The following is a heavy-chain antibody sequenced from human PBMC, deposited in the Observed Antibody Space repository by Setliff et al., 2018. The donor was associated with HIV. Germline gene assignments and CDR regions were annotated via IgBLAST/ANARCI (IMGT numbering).Heavy chain of an antibody. CDR1: GGSFSGYY. Sequence: SETLSLTCAVYGGSFSGYYWSWIRQPPGKGLEWIGEINHSGSTNYNPSLKSRVTISVDTSKNQFSLNLNSVTAADTAVYYCARVTTWVDYWGQGTLITVSS. J-gene: IGHJ4*02. D-gene: IGHD1-1*01. CDR3: ARVTTWVDY. V-gene: IGHV4-34*01. CDR2: INHSGST.